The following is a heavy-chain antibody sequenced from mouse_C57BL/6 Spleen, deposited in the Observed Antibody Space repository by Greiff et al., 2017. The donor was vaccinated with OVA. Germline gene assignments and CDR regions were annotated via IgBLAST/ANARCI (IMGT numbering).Heavy chain of an antibody. V-gene: IGHV1-50*01. Sequence: QVQLQQPGAELVKPGASVKLSCKASGYTFTSYWMQWVKQRPGQGLEWIGEIDPSDSYTNYNQKFKGKATLTVDTAASSADMQLSSLTSEDSAVYYCARRGNYAMDYWGQGTSVTVSS. CDR3: ARRGNYAMDY. CDR2: IDPSDSYT. J-gene: IGHJ4*01. CDR1: GYTFTSYW.